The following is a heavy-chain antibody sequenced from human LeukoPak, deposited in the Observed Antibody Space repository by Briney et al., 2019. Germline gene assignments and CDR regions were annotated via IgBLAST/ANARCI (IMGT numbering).Heavy chain of an antibody. Sequence: PGGSLRLSCAASGFTFDDYGMSWVCQAPGKGLEWVSGINWNGGSTGYADSVKGRFTISRDNAKNSLYLQMNSLRAEDTALYHCARGSLYADYYFDYWGQGTLVTVSS. D-gene: IGHD3-16*01. V-gene: IGHV3-20*01. J-gene: IGHJ4*02. CDR2: INWNGGST. CDR3: ARGSLYADYYFDY. CDR1: GFTFDDYG.